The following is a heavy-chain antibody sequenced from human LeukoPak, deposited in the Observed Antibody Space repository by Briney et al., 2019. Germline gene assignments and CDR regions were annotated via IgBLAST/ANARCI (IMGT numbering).Heavy chain of an antibody. J-gene: IGHJ4*02. CDR1: GFTFSNYV. CDR2: ISSSSSTI. V-gene: IGHV3-48*01. CDR3: ARDAARYGRAIFDY. D-gene: IGHD6-6*01. Sequence: GGSLRLSCAASGFTFSNYVMTWVRQAPGKGLEWVSYISSSSSTIYYADSVKGRFTISRDNAKNSLYLQMNSLRAEDTAVYYCARDAARYGRAIFDYWGQGTLVTVSS.